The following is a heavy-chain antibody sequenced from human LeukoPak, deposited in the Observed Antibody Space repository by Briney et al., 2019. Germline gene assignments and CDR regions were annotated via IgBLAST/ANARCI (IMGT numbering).Heavy chain of an antibody. CDR2: FDPEDGET. CDR1: GYTLTELS. J-gene: IGHJ4*02. Sequence: GASVKVSCKVSGYTLTELSMHWVRQAPGKGLEWMGGFDPEDGETIYAQKFQGRVTMTEDTSTDTAYMELSSLRSEDTAVYYCATSWYSTTGFDYWGQGTLVTVSS. D-gene: IGHD6-13*01. V-gene: IGHV1-24*01. CDR3: ATSWYSTTGFDY.